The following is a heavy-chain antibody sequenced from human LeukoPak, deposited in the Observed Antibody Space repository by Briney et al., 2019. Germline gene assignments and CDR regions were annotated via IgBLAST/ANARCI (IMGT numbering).Heavy chain of an antibody. J-gene: IGHJ4*02. CDR2: ISYDGSNK. D-gene: IGHD3-22*01. Sequence: GRSLRLSCAASGFTFSSYGMHWVRQAPGKGLEWVAVISYDGSNKYYADSVKGRFTISRDNSKNTLYLQMNSLRAEDTAVYYCAKAKIPYDYSSGYYSPFDYWGQGTLVTVSS. CDR3: AKAKIPYDYSSGYYSPFDY. CDR1: GFTFSSYG. V-gene: IGHV3-30*18.